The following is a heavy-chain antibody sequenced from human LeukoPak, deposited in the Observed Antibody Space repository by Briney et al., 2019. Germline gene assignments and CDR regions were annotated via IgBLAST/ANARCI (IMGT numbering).Heavy chain of an antibody. J-gene: IGHJ4*02. V-gene: IGHV3-23*01. Sequence: GGSLRLSCAASGFTFSSYSMSWVRQAPGKGLEWVSGISGSGDSTYYADSVKGRFTISRDNSKNTLYLQMNSLRAEDTAVYYCARATCSGARSYYTTYCWGQRAPVTAS. CDR3: ARATCSGARSYYTTYC. CDR2: ISGSGDST. D-gene: IGHD2-15*01. CDR1: GFTFSSYS.